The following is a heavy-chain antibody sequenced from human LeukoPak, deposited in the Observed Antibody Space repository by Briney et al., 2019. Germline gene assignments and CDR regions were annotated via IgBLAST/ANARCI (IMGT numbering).Heavy chain of an antibody. V-gene: IGHV3-23*01. Sequence: GGSLRLSCAASGFTFYTYSMNWARQAPGKGLEWVSTISDSGGGTYYADSVKGRFTISRDNSKNTLYLQMNSLRADDTAVYYCDGADFWGQGTLVTVSS. J-gene: IGHJ4*02. CDR1: GFTFYTYS. CDR3: DGADF. CDR2: ISDSGGGT.